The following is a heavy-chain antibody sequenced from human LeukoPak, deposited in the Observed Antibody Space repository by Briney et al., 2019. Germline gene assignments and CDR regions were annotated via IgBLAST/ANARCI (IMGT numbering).Heavy chain of an antibody. J-gene: IGHJ5*02. D-gene: IGHD1-26*01. CDR1: GFTFSSYS. CDR3: ARADIAGPTWCALSTLSNWFDR. V-gene: IGHV3-21*04. Sequence: PGGSLRLSCAASGFTFSSYSMNWVRQAPGKGLEWVSSISSSISYMYYADSVKGRFTISRDNAKNSLYLQMNSLRAEDTAVDYCARADIAGPTWCALSTLSNWFDRGGQASLVTVSS. CDR2: ISSSISYM.